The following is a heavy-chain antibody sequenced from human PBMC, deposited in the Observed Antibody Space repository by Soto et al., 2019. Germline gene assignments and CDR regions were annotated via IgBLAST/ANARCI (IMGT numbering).Heavy chain of an antibody. J-gene: IGHJ4*02. CDR3: AREFDVVVPAAIGY. CDR2: IWYDGSNK. CDR1: GFTFSSYG. D-gene: IGHD2-2*01. V-gene: IGHV3-33*01. Sequence: QVQLVESGGGVVQPGRSLRLSCAASGFTFSSYGMHWVRQAPGKGLEWVAVIWYDGSNKYYADSVKGRFTSSRDNSKNTLYRQMNSMRAEDTAVYYCAREFDVVVPAAIGYWGQGTLVTVSS.